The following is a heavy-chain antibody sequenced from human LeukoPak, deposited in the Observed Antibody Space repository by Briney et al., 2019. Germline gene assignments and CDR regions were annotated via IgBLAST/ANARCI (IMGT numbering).Heavy chain of an antibody. CDR3: ARDLKIPLWFGNVEQTDY. Sequence: GGSLRLSCAASGLTFSSYWMHWVRQDPGKGLVWVSRISSDASITSYADPVKGRFTISRDNAKNTLYLQMNSLRAEDTAVYYCARDLKIPLWFGNVEQTDYWGQGTLVTVSS. CDR1: GLTFSSYW. CDR2: ISSDASIT. J-gene: IGHJ4*02. V-gene: IGHV3-74*01. D-gene: IGHD3-10*01.